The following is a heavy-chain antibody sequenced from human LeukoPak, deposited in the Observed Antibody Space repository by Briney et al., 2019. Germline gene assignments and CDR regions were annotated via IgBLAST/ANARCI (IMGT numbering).Heavy chain of an antibody. CDR2: ISWNSGSI. CDR3: ARENYGDYDDAFDI. Sequence: GGSLRLSRAASGFTFDDYAMHWVRQAPGKSLEWVSSISWNSGSIGYADSVKGRFTISRDNSKNTLFLQMNSLRAEDTAVYYCARENYGDYDDAFDIWGQGTMVTVSS. J-gene: IGHJ3*02. CDR1: GFTFDDYA. D-gene: IGHD4-17*01. V-gene: IGHV3-9*01.